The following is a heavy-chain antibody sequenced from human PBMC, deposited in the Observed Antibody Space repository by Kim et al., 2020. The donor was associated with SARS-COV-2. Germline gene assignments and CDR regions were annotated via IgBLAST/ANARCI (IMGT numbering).Heavy chain of an antibody. V-gene: IGHV3-23*01. D-gene: IGHD3-10*01. J-gene: IGHJ4*02. Sequence: GRFTISRDNSKNTLYLQMNSLRAEDTAVYYCAKPPEGLLWFGELLYFDYWGQGTLVTVSS. CDR3: AKPPEGLLWFGELLYFDY.